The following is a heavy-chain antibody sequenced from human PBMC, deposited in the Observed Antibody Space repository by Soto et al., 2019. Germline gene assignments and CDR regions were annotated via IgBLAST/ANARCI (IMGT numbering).Heavy chain of an antibody. CDR3: ARQLNYFDGGGYIDY. J-gene: IGHJ4*02. V-gene: IGHV5-51*01. CDR1: GYSFSTYW. CDR2: IYPSDSEV. Sequence: PGESLKISCKASGYSFSTYWIGWVRQMPGKGLEWMGIIYPSDSEVRYSPSFQGQVTISADKSISTAYLQWSSLKASDTAMYYCARQLNYFDGGGYIDYWGQGTLVTVSS. D-gene: IGHD3-22*01.